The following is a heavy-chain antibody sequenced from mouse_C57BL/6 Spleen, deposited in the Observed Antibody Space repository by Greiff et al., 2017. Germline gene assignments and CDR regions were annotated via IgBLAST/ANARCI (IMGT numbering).Heavy chain of an antibody. CDR3: TDYYGSPYWYFDG. CDR2: IRLKSDNYAT. J-gene: IGHJ1*03. CDR1: GFTFSNYW. V-gene: IGHV6-3*01. D-gene: IGHD1-1*01. Sequence: EVKLVESGGGLVQPGGSMKLSCVASGFTFSNYWMNWVSQSQEKGLEWVAQIRLKSDNYATHYAELVKGRFTISRDDSKSSVYLQMNNLRAEDTGIYYCTDYYGSPYWYFDGWGTGTTVTVSS.